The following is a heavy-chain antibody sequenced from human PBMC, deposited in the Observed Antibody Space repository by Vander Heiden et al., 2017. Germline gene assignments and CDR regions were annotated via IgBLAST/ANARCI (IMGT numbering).Heavy chain of an antibody. CDR3: ARDSSSWRGAHWLAP. Sequence: QPQLVQSGAEVKKPGASVKVSCETSGYAFETYGISWVRQAPGQGPEWMGWISGYNANTKYAQKFQGRVTLWTDTSTSTAYMELKSLISDDTAFYYCARDSSSWRGAHWLAPWGQGTLVTVSS. D-gene: IGHD6-13*01. V-gene: IGHV1-18*01. CDR1: GYAFETYG. CDR2: ISGYNANT. J-gene: IGHJ5*02.